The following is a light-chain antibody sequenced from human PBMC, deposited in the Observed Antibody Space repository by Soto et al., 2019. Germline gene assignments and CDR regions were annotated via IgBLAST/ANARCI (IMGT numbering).Light chain of an antibody. CDR2: DVS. CDR3: SLYTSSSTLL. V-gene: IGLV2-14*03. J-gene: IGLJ2*01. Sequence: QSALTQPASVSGSPGQSITISCTGTSSDVGTYNYFSWYQHHPGKAPKLMIYDVSNRPSGVSNRFSGSKSGNTASLTISGLQAEDEADYYCSLYTSSSTLLFGGGTKLTVL. CDR1: SSDVGTYNY.